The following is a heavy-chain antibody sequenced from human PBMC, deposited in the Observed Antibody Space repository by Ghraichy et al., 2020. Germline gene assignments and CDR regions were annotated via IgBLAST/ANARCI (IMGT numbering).Heavy chain of an antibody. J-gene: IGHJ6*02. D-gene: IGHD2-2*01. Sequence: ETLSLTCAVYGGSFGNKYWTWIRQSPGKGLEWIGESNPSGSTNYNPSLRSRVTISVDSSKNQFSLKLNSVTAADTAVYYCARVPIVSAGMFVLGRPRGGYYYYGMDAWGQGTTVTVSS. CDR1: GGSFGNKY. CDR3: ARVPIVSAGMFVLGRPRGGYYYYGMDA. V-gene: IGHV4-34*01. CDR2: SNPSGST.